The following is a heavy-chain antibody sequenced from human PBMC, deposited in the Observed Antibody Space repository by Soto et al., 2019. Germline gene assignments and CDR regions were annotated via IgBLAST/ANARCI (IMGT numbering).Heavy chain of an antibody. CDR2: MHASGGT. V-gene: IGHV4-39*01. D-gene: IGHD2-15*01. J-gene: IGHJ4*02. CDR3: AAIVVGATRHSDFDH. Sequence: PSETLSLTCSVSGAPISSNDYFWAWIRQPPGRGLEFIASMHASGGTYHASSLKSRTTMSLDTSKDQFSLKLQSVTAADTGTYYCAAIVVGATRHSDFDHWGQVTLVTVCS. CDR1: GAPISSNDYF.